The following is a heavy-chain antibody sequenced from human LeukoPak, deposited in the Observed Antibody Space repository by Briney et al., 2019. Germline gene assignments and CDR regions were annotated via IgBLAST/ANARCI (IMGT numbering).Heavy chain of an antibody. J-gene: IGHJ5*02. CDR2: IYNNGTT. CDR3: ARDRRVTIFGIITHRWFDP. Sequence: SETLSLTCTVSGGSISSGAYYWSWLRQLPGKGLEWIGYIYNNGTTYYNPSLKSRVTISVDTSKNQFSLKLSSVTAADTAVYYCARDRRVTIFGIITHRWFDPWGQGTLVTVSS. D-gene: IGHD3-3*01. CDR1: GGSISSGAYY. V-gene: IGHV4-31*03.